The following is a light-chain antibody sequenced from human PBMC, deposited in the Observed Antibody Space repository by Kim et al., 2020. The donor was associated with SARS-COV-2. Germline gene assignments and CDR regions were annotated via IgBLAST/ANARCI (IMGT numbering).Light chain of an antibody. CDR3: HQNMFTPYT. CDR1: EDIATF. CDR2: AAS. Sequence: DIQMTQSPSSLSASVGDRVTITCRASEDIATFLACIQQKPGKAPMSLIFAASKLHSGVPPKFSGSGSGTEFTLTLTSLQPEDFATYICHQNMFTPYTFGPGTRRGI. V-gene: IGKV1-16*02. J-gene: IGKJ5*01.